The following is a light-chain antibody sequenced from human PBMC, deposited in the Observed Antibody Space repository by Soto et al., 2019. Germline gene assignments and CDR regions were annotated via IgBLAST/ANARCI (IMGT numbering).Light chain of an antibody. J-gene: IGLJ1*01. CDR3: SSYTTTTTLYV. CDR2: EVS. CDR1: SSDVGGYNY. Sequence: ARTQPASVSGSPGQSITISCTGTSSDVGGYNYVSWYQQYPGEAPKLLICEVSNRPSGVSNRFSGSKSGNTASLTISALQAEDEADYYCSSYTTTTTLYVFGTGTKSTVL. V-gene: IGLV2-14*01.